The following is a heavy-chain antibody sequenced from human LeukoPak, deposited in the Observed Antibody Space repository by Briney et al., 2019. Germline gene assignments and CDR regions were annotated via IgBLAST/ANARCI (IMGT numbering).Heavy chain of an antibody. D-gene: IGHD3-3*01. CDR1: GFTFTSSA. CDR3: AARPHYDFWSGYLGWFDP. CDR2: IVVGSGNT. V-gene: IGHV1-58*02. J-gene: IGHJ5*02. Sequence: GASVKVSCKASGFTFTSSAMQWVLQARGQRLEWIGWIVVGSGNTNYAQKFQERVTITRAMSTSTAYMELSSLRSEDTAVYYCAARPHYDFWSGYLGWFDPWGQGTLVTVSS.